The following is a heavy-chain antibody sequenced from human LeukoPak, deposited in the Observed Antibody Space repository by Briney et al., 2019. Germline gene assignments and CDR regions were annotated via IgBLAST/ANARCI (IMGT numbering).Heavy chain of an antibody. V-gene: IGHV1-69*13. CDR1: GGTFSSYA. J-gene: IGHJ4*02. D-gene: IGHD3-9*01. CDR3: ASDPSVLRYFDWPDYFDY. Sequence: SVKVSCKASGGTFSSYAISWVRQAPGQGLEWMGGIIPIFGTANYAQKFQGRVTITADESTSTAYMELSSLRSEDTAVYYCASDPSVLRYFDWPDYFDYWGQGTLVTASS. CDR2: IIPIFGTA.